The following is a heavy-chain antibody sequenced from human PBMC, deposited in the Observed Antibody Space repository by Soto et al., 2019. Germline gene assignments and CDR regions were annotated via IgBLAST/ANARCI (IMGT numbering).Heavy chain of an antibody. CDR3: ARHRDVVVVAATQVYYYGMDV. D-gene: IGHD2-15*01. V-gene: IGHV5-10-1*01. CDR2: IDPSDSYT. J-gene: IGHJ6*02. Sequence: GESLKISCKGSGYSFTSYWISWVRQMPGKGLEWMGRIDPSDSYTNYSPSFQGHVTISADKSISTAYLQWSSLKASDTAMYYCARHRDVVVVAATQVYYYGMDVWGQGTTVTVSS. CDR1: GYSFTSYW.